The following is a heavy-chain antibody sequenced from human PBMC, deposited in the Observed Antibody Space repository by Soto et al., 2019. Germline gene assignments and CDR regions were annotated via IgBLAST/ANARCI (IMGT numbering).Heavy chain of an antibody. CDR3: AKDRDYDYIWGSYHFDY. Sequence: EVQLLESGGGLVQPGGSLRLSCAASGFTFSSYAMSWVRQAPGKGLEWVSAISGSGGSTYYADSVKGRFTISRDNSKNTLYLKMNSLRAEDTAVYYCAKDRDYDYIWGSYHFDYWGQGTLVTVSS. CDR1: GFTFSSYA. CDR2: ISGSGGST. D-gene: IGHD3-16*02. J-gene: IGHJ4*02. V-gene: IGHV3-23*01.